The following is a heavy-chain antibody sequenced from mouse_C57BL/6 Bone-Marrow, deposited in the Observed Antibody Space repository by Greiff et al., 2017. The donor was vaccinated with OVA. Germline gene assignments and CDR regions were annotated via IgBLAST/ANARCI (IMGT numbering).Heavy chain of an antibody. CDR3: ARGLRYPGYWYFDV. V-gene: IGHV5-17*01. D-gene: IGHD1-1*01. CDR1: GFTFSDYG. CDR2: ISSGSGTI. J-gene: IGHJ1*03. Sequence: EVQLVESGGGLVKPGGSLKLSCAASGFTFSDYGMHWVRQAPEKGLEWVAYISSGSGTIYYADTVKGRFTISRDNAKNTLFLQMTSLRSEDTATYYCARGLRYPGYWYFDVWGTGTTVTVSS.